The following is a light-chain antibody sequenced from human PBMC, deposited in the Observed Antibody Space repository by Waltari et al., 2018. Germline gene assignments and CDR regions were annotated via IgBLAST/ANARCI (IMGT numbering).Light chain of an antibody. CDR1: SSDVGGYNY. V-gene: IGLV2-14*01. CDR2: DVS. J-gene: IGLJ3*02. Sequence: QSALTQPASVSGSPGQSITISCTGTSSDVGGYNYVSWYQQHQGTVPKLLIFDVSNCPSVVSKRFSGSKSGNPASLTISGLQAEDESDYYCCSFTSRSTWVFGGGTKLTVL. CDR3: CSFTSRSTWV.